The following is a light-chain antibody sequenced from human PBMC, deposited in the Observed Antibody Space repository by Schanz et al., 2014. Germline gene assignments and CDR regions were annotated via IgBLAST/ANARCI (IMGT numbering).Light chain of an antibody. J-gene: IGKJ3*01. V-gene: IGKV1-39*01. CDR3: QQSYSTPVFT. CDR2: AVS. Sequence: DIQLTQSPSSLSASLGDRVTLTCRASRSVDAYLNWYQQKPGKPPKLLISAVSNLQSGVPSRFSGSGSGTDFTLTISGLQPEDFATYICQQSYSTPVFTFGPGTTVDIK. CDR1: RSVDAY.